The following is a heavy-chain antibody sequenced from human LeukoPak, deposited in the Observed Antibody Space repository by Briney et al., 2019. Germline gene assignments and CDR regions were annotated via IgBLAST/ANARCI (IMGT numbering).Heavy chain of an antibody. CDR1: VYTFTTYG. CDR3: ARDLRSSGWTENDY. Sequence: ASVKVSCKASVYTFTTYGISWVRQAPGQGLEWMGWISAYNGNTNYAQKLQGRVTLTTDTSTSTAYMELRSLGSDDTAVYYCARDLRSSGWTENDYWGPGTLVTVSS. J-gene: IGHJ4*02. V-gene: IGHV1-18*01. CDR2: ISAYNGNT. D-gene: IGHD6-19*01.